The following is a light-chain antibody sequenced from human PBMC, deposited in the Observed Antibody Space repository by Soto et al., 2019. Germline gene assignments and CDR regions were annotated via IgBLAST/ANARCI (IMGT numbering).Light chain of an antibody. V-gene: IGKV1-39*01. J-gene: IGKJ2*01. Sequence: DIQMTQSPSSLSASLGDRVTITCRASQTINNYLHWYQQRPGEAPKLLMYSASNLQTGVPPRFSGSGSGTHFTLTISSLQPEDFATYYSQQSSSTPHTFGQGTIVEIK. CDR1: QTINNY. CDR2: SAS. CDR3: QQSSSTPHT.